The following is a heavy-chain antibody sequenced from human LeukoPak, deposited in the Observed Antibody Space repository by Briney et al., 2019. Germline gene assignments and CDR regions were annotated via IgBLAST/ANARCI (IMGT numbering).Heavy chain of an antibody. J-gene: IGHJ4*02. Sequence: PGGSLRLSCAASGFTLSSYTMNWVRQAPGKGLEWVSVISGSGGITYYADSVKGRFTVSRDSSKNTLFLQMNSLRAEDTAVYYCAKGAGLRLRGVIPREGEGSGYFDYWGQGTLVTVSS. V-gene: IGHV3-23*01. CDR1: GFTLSSYT. CDR3: AKGAGLRLRGVIPREGEGSGYFDY. CDR2: ISGSGGIT. D-gene: IGHD3-10*01.